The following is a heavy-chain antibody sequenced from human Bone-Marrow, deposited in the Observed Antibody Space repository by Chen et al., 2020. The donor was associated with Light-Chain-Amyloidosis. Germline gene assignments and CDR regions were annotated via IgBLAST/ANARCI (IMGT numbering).Heavy chain of an antibody. J-gene: IGHJ4*02. Sequence: YWIGWVRQMPGKGLEWMGVIYPDDSDARYGPSFEGQVTISADKFITTAYLQWRSLKASDTAMYYCARRRDGYNFDYWGQGTLVTVSS. D-gene: IGHD5-12*01. CDR3: ARRRDGYNFDY. CDR2: IYPDDSDA. V-gene: IGHV5-51*01. CDR1: YW.